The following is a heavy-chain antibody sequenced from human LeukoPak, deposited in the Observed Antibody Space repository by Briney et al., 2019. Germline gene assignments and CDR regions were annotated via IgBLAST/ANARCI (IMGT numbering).Heavy chain of an antibody. CDR1: GLTFSSYA. CDR3: AREEYSSSWYYYYYGMDV. J-gene: IGHJ6*02. Sequence: PGGSLRLSCAASGLTFSSYAVSWVRQAPGKGLEWVSIIHSGGTTNYVGSVKGRFTISRDNSKNTLYLQMNSLRAEDTAVYYCAREEYSSSWYYYYYGMDVWGQGTTVTVSS. V-gene: IGHV3-23*03. D-gene: IGHD6-13*01. CDR2: IHSGGTT.